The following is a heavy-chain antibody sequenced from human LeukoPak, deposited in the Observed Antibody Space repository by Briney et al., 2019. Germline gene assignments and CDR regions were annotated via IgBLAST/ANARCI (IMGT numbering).Heavy chain of an antibody. D-gene: IGHD6-19*01. CDR3: ARGRGWLTDH. CDR2: IDYNGRT. CDR1: GGSVTSGTYF. Sequence: PSETLSLTCTVSGGSVTSGTYFLNWIRQAPGKGLEWIGYIDYNGRTNYNPSLKSRVTISVGTSKNQFPLKVSSVTATDTAVYYCARGRGWLTDHWGQGTLVTVSS. J-gene: IGHJ4*02. V-gene: IGHV4-61*01.